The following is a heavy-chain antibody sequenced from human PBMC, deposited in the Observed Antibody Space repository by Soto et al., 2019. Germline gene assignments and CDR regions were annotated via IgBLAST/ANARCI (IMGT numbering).Heavy chain of an antibody. Sequence: QVQLQESGPGLVKPSQTLSLTCTVSGGSISSGDYYWSWIRQPPGKGLEWIGYIYYSGSTYYNPSLKSRVTISVDTSKTQLSLKLSSVTAADTAVYYCARDNILGILYGGMDVWGKGTTVTVSS. CDR2: IYYSGST. V-gene: IGHV4-30-4*01. D-gene: IGHD3-3*01. CDR1: GGSISSGDYY. CDR3: ARDNILGILYGGMDV. J-gene: IGHJ6*04.